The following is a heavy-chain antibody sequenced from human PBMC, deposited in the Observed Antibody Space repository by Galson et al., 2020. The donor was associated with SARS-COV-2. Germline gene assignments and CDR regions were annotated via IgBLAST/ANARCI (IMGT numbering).Heavy chain of an antibody. CDR2: ISYDGSNK. CDR3: AKDLVTMVRGVLLKGHGMDV. Sequence: TGGSLRLPCAASGFTFSSYGMHWVRQAPGKGLEWVAVISYDGSNKYYADSVKGRFTISRDNSKNTLYLQMNSLRAEDTAVYYCAKDLVTMVRGVLLKGHGMDVWGQGTTGTVSS. J-gene: IGHJ6*02. V-gene: IGHV3-30*18. D-gene: IGHD3-10*01. CDR1: GFTFSSYG.